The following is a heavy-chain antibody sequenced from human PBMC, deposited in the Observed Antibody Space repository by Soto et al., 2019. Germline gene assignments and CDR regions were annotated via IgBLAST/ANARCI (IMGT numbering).Heavy chain of an antibody. CDR3: ARQGRGVMFDY. J-gene: IGHJ4*02. CDR1: GGSISSYY. CDR2: IYYSGST. Sequence: SETLSLTCTVSGGSISSYYWSWIRQPPGKGLEWIGYIYYSGSTNYNPSLKSRVTISVDTSKNQFSLKLSSVTAADTAVYYCARQGRGVMFDYWGQGTLVTVSS. V-gene: IGHV4-59*08. D-gene: IGHD2-8*02.